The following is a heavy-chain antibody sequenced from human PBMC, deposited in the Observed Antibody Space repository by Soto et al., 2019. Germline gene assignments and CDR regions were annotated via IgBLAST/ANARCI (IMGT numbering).Heavy chain of an antibody. D-gene: IGHD2-15*01. J-gene: IGHJ4*02. Sequence: GGSLRLSCAASGFPLIYAMSWVRQPPGKRLEWVSSMNGAATSTSYADSAKGRFTISRDNAKNTLYLQMNSLRDEDTAIYYCVRGGGGGKFELWGQGTVVTVS. V-gene: IGHV3-23*01. CDR1: GFPLIYA. CDR2: MNGAATST. CDR3: VRGGGGGKFEL.